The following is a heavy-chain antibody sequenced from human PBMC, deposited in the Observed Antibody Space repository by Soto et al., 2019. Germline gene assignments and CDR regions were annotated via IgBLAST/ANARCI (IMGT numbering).Heavy chain of an antibody. CDR2: MNPNSGNT. V-gene: IGHV1-8*01. D-gene: IGHD4-4*01. J-gene: IGHJ5*02. CDR1: GYTFTSYD. CDR3: ARGAQYSNERWFDP. Sequence: QVQLVQSGAEVKKPGASVKVSCKASGYTFTSYDINWVRQATGQGLEWMGWMNPNSGNTGYAQKFQGRVTMTRNTSISTAYMELSSLRSEDTAVYYGARGAQYSNERWFDPWGQGTLVTVSS.